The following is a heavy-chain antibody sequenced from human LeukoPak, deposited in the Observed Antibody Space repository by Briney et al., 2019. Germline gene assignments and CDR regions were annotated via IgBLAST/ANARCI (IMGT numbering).Heavy chain of an antibody. J-gene: IGHJ6*02. Sequence: SETLSLTCAVYGGSFSGYYWSWIRQPPGKGLEWIGEINHSGSTNYNPSLESRVTISVDTSKNQFSLKLSSVTAADTAVYYCARGLYDFWSGYPIRMDVWGQGTTVTVSS. CDR1: GGSFSGYY. D-gene: IGHD3-3*01. CDR3: ARGLYDFWSGYPIRMDV. V-gene: IGHV4-34*01. CDR2: INHSGST.